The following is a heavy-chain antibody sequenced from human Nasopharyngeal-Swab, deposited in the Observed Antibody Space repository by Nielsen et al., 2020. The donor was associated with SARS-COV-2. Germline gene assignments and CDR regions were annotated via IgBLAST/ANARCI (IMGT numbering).Heavy chain of an antibody. Sequence: GGSLRPSCAASGFIFSAPAMHWVRQAPGKGLEWLGRIGDKDHNYATTYGSSVKGRFTISRDDSKNTAFLQMDSLKTEDTALYYCTTDFYFDYWGQGTLVTVSS. CDR3: TTDFYFDY. CDR1: GFIFSAPA. J-gene: IGHJ4*02. CDR2: IGDKDHNYAT. V-gene: IGHV3-73*01.